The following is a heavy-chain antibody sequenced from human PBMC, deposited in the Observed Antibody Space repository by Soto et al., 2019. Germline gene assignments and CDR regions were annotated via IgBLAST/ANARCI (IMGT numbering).Heavy chain of an antibody. CDR1: GGSFSGYY. D-gene: IGHD6-19*01. Sequence: QVQLQQWGAGLLKPSETLSLTCAVSGGSFSGYYWSWIRQPPGKGLEWIGEINPSGSTNYNPSLKSRVTISVDTSKNHFSLNLSSVTAADTAVYYCARGRPGRSSGWYNYWGQGTLVTVSS. V-gene: IGHV4-34*01. CDR3: ARGRPGRSSGWYNY. CDR2: INPSGST. J-gene: IGHJ4*02.